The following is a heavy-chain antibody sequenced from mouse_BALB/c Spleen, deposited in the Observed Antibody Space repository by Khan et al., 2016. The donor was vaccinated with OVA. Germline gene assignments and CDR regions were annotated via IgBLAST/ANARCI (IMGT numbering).Heavy chain of an antibody. V-gene: IGHV5-15*02. Sequence: EVELVESGGGLVQPGGSWKLSCAASGFTFSDYGMAWVRQAPGKGPEWVAFISDLAYTIYYGDAVTGRFTISRENAKNTLYLEMSSLRSEDTAIYYWARGGGTAPFAYWGLGTLVTVSA. CDR2: ISDLAYTI. CDR1: GFTFSDYG. CDR3: ARGGGTAPFAY. D-gene: IGHD1-2*01. J-gene: IGHJ3*01.